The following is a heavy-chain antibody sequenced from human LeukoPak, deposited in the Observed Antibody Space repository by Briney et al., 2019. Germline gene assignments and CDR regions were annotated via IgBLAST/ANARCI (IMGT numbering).Heavy chain of an antibody. D-gene: IGHD3-10*01. CDR1: GGSFSGYY. J-gene: IGHJ3*02. Sequence: SETLSLTCAVYGGSFSGYYWSWIRQPPGKGLEWIGEINHSGSTNYNPSLKSRVTISVDTSKNQFSLKLSSVTAADTAVYYCARDRFGELFDAFDIWGQGTMVTVSS. CDR3: ARDRFGELFDAFDI. V-gene: IGHV4-34*01. CDR2: INHSGST.